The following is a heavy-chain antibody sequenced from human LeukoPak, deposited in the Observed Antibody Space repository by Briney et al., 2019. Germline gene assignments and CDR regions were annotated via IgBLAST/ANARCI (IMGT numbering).Heavy chain of an antibody. CDR2: IHSDGSKI. V-gene: IGHV3-74*01. J-gene: IGHJ3*02. D-gene: IGHD3-10*01. Sequence: GGSLRLSCAASGFTFSGYWMHWVRQAPGKGLVWVSRIHSDGSKISHADSVKGRFTISRDNAKNTLYLQMNSLRAEDTAVYYCARGGSYSTGAFDIWGQGTMVTVSS. CDR3: ARGGSYSTGAFDI. CDR1: GFTFSGYW.